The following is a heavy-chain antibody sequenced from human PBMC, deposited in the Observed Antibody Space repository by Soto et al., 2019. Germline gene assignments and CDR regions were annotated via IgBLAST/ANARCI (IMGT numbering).Heavy chain of an antibody. CDR2: IDSSGRTR. J-gene: IGHJ4*02. V-gene: IGHV3-11*01. CDR3: AREGRGSSSSVLVY. Sequence: VQLVESGGGLVQPGGSLRLSCAASGFRFSDYDMCWIRQAPGKGLEWISSIDSSGRTRFYADSVKGRFTISRDNAKNSLCLQMNSLRAEDMAVYYCAREGRGSSSSVLVYWGQGTLVTVSS. CDR1: GFRFSDYD. D-gene: IGHD6-6*01.